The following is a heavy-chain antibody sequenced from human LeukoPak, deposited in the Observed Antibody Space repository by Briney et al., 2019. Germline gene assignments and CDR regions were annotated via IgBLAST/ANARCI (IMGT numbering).Heavy chain of an antibody. CDR1: GGSISTYY. CDR3: ARVGSGSFDY. CDR2: IYHGGNT. Sequence: PSETLSLTCTVSGGSISTYYWSWIRQPPGKGLEWIGYIYHGGNTNCNPSLKSRVTISVDTSKNKFSLKLSSVTAADTAVYFCARVGSGSFDYWGQGTLVTVSS. J-gene: IGHJ4*02. V-gene: IGHV4-59*01. D-gene: IGHD6-19*01.